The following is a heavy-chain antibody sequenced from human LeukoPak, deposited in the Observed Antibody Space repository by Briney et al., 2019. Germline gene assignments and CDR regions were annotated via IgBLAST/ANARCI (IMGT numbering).Heavy chain of an antibody. V-gene: IGHV4-4*02. D-gene: IGHD3-9*01. CDR2: IYHSGST. Sequence: SETLSLTCAVSGGSISSSNWWSWVRQPPGKGLEWIGEIYHSGSTNYNPSLKSRVTISVDKSKNQFSLKLSSVTAADTAVYYCARILQYDILTGYPPPPWGQGTLVTVSS. CDR1: GGSISSSNW. J-gene: IGHJ5*02. CDR3: ARILQYDILTGYPPPP.